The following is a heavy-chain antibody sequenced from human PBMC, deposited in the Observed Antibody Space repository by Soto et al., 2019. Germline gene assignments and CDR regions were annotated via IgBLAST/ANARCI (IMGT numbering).Heavy chain of an antibody. CDR1: GFTFSSYS. CDR3: ARPDLRYYGMDV. CDR2: ISSSSSYI. J-gene: IGHJ6*02. Sequence: PGGSLRLSCAASGFTFSSYSMNWVRQAPGKGLEWVSSISSSSSYIYYADSVKGRFTISRDNAKNSLYLQMNSLRDEDTAVYYCARPDLRYYGMDVWGQGTTVTVSS. V-gene: IGHV3-21*01. D-gene: IGHD3-9*01.